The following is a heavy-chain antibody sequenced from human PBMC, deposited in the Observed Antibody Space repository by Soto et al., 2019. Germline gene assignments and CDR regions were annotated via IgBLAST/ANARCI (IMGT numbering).Heavy chain of an antibody. D-gene: IGHD1-20*01. CDR2: ISAYNGNT. CDR3: ARVGGPITAPNYFDY. Sequence: ASVKVSCKASGYTFTSYGISWVRRAPGQGLEWMGWISAYNGNTNYAQKLQGRVTMTTDTSTSTAYMELRSLRSDDTAVYHCARVGGPITAPNYFDYWGQGTLVTVSS. J-gene: IGHJ4*02. V-gene: IGHV1-18*01. CDR1: GYTFTSYG.